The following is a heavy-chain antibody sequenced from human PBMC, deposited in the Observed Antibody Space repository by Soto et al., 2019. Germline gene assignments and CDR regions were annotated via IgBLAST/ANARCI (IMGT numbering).Heavy chain of an antibody. CDR3: ARGGVRITMIVVEANHYYYYGMDV. Sequence: ASVKVSCKASGYTFTSYGISWVRQAPGQGLEWMGWISAYNGNTNYAQKLQGRVTMTTDTSTSTAYMELRSLRSDDTAVYYCARGGVRITMIVVEANHYYYYGMDVWGQGTTVTVSS. D-gene: IGHD3-22*01. CDR1: GYTFTSYG. J-gene: IGHJ6*02. V-gene: IGHV1-18*01. CDR2: ISAYNGNT.